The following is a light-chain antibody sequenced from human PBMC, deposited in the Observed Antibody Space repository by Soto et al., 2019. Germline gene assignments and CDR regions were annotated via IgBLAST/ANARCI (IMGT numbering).Light chain of an antibody. CDR1: QSVSSN. Sequence: DIVLTQSPGTLSLSTAERGPLSCRASQSVSSNLAWYQQKPGQAPRLLIYGASTRATGIPARFSGSGSGTEFTLTISSLQSEDFAVYYCQQHNNWPLTVGGVTKVDIK. CDR2: GAS. V-gene: IGKV3-15*01. CDR3: QQHNNWPLT. J-gene: IGKJ4*01.